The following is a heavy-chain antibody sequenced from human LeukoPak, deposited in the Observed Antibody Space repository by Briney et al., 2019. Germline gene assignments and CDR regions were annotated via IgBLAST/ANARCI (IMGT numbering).Heavy chain of an antibody. CDR1: GGSISNYH. CDR3: ARLEPANWGSGPDY. D-gene: IGHD7-27*01. CDR2: IYSTGTT. V-gene: IGHV4-4*07. Sequence: SEALSLTCTVSGGSISNYHWSRIRQPAGGVLECIGRIYSTGTTTYNASLRSRVTISVDQSKSQFSLKLTSVTAADTAVYYCARLEPANWGSGPDYWGQGTLVTVSS. J-gene: IGHJ4*02.